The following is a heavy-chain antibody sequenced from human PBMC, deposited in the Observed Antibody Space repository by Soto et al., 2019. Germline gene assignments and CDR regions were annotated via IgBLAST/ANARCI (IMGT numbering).Heavy chain of an antibody. CDR3: ARFRYYYASSGYYPGHALDI. J-gene: IGHJ3*02. V-gene: IGHV3-23*01. Sequence: PGGSLRLSCAASGFTFSSYAMSWVRQAPGKGLEWVSAISGSGGITYYADSVKGRFTISRDNSKNTLYLQMNSLRAEDTAVYYCARFRYYYASSGYYPGHALDIGGQGTRVTVSS. CDR1: GFTFSSYA. D-gene: IGHD3-22*01. CDR2: ISGSGGIT.